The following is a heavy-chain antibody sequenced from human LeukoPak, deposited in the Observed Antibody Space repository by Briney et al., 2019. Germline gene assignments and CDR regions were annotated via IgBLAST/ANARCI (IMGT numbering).Heavy chain of an antibody. CDR3: TRQDPSSSGWYP. CDR1: GFTFSNCA. J-gene: IGHJ5*02. Sequence: GGSLRLSCAASGFTFSNCAISWVRQAPGKGLEWVSAISNSGGSTYYADSVKGRFAISRDDSKNTLWLRMSSLRADDTAVYYCTRQDPSSSGWYPWGQGTLVTVSS. V-gene: IGHV3-23*01. D-gene: IGHD6-13*01. CDR2: ISNSGGST.